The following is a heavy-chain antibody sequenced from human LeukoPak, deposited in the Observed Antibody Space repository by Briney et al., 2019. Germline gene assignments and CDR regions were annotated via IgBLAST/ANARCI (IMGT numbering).Heavy chain of an antibody. Sequence: GGSLRLSCAASGFTFSSYGMHWVRQAPGKGLEWVAVIWYGGSNKYYADSVKGRFTISRDNAKNTLYLQMNSLRAEDTAVYYCANPYSSGCWGQGTLVTVSS. CDR1: GFTFSSYG. CDR3: ANPYSSGC. D-gene: IGHD6-19*01. J-gene: IGHJ4*02. CDR2: IWYGGSNK. V-gene: IGHV3-33*03.